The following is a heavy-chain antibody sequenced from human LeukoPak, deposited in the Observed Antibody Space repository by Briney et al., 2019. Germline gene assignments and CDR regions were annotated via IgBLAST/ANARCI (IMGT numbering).Heavy chain of an antibody. V-gene: IGHV4-39*01. CDR1: GGSISSSSYY. J-gene: IGHJ3*02. Sequence: PSETLSLTCTVSGGSISSSSYYWGWIRQPPGKGLEWIGSIYYSGSTYYNPSLKSRVTISVDTSKNQFSLKLSSVTAADTAVYYCASTPYDLTLLRLRDAFDIWGQGTMVTVSS. D-gene: IGHD1-26*01. CDR2: IYYSGST. CDR3: ASTPYDLTLLRLRDAFDI.